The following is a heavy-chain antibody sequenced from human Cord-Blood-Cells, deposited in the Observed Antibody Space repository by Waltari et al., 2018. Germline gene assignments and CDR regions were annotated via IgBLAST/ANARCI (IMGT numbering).Heavy chain of an antibody. J-gene: IGHJ4*02. Sequence: QLQLQESGPGLVKPSETLSLTCTVSGGSISSSSYYWGWIRQPPGKWLEWIGSIYYSGTTYYNPSLKSRVTISVDTSKNQFSLKLSSVTAADTAVYYCARGQPVADYYFDYWGQGTLVTVSS. V-gene: IGHV4-39*01. CDR1: GGSISSSSYY. CDR2: IYYSGTT. CDR3: ARGQPVADYYFDY. D-gene: IGHD6-19*01.